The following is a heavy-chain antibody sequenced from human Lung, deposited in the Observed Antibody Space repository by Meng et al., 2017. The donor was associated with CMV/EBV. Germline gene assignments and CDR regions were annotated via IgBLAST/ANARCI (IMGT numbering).Heavy chain of an antibody. J-gene: IGHJ4*02. D-gene: IGHD1-7*01. CDR2: FDPEDGET. V-gene: IGHV1-24*01. Sequence: VLWGKSGAGVKKPGAPVKVSCKVSGYTLTELSMHWVRQAPGKGLEWMGGFDPEDGETIYAQKFQGRVTMTEDTSTDTAYMELSSLRSEDTAVYYCAGAGTTGNFDYWGQGTLVTVSS. CDR1: GYTLTELS. CDR3: AGAGTTGNFDY.